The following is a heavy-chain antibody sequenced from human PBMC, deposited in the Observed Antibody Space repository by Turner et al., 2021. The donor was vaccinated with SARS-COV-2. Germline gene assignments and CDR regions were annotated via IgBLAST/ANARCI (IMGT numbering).Heavy chain of an antibody. D-gene: IGHD3-3*01. V-gene: IGHV3-21*01. J-gene: IGHJ4*02. CDR3: ARDYYDFWSGKSFKHASFDY. CDR1: GFTFSSYS. Sequence: EVQLVESGGGLVKLGGSLRLSCAASGFTFSSYSMNWVRQAPGKGLEWVSSISSRISYIYYADSVKGRFTISRDNAKNSLYLQMNSLRAEDTAVYYCARDYYDFWSGKSFKHASFDYWGQGTLVTVSS. CDR2: ISSRISYI.